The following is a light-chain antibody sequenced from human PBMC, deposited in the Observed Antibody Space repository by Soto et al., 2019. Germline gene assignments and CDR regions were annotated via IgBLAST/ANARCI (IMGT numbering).Light chain of an antibody. CDR2: GAS. CDR1: QSVTNN. J-gene: IGKJ1*01. V-gene: IGKV3-15*01. CDR3: QQHNNWPST. Sequence: IVISQSPANPSVYTGERATLSCRASQSVTNNLAWYQQKHGQAPRLLIYGASSRDTGIPARFSGMGSRTECTLPISRLQSEDVSVDYCQQHNNWPSTSGQGTKVDIK.